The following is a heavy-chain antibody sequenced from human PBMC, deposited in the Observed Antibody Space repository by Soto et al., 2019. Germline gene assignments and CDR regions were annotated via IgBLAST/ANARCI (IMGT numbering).Heavy chain of an antibody. V-gene: IGHV4-31*03. CDR1: GGSISSGGYY. Sequence: SETLSLTCTVSGGSISSGGYYWSWIRQHPGKGLEWIGYIYYSGSTYYNPSLKSRVTISVDTSKNQFSLKLSSVTAADTAVYYCARGRGDYDFENYYYGMDVWGQGTTVTVSS. CDR3: ARGRGDYDFENYYYGMDV. CDR2: IYYSGST. D-gene: IGHD5-12*01. J-gene: IGHJ6*02.